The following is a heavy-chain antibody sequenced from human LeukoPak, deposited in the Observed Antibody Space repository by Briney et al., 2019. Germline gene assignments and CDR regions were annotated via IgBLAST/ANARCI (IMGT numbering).Heavy chain of an antibody. CDR2: ISAYNGNT. Sequence: ASVKVSCKASGYTFTSYGISWVRQAPGQGLEWMGWISAYNGNTNYAQKLQGRVTMTTDTSTSTAYMELRSLTSDDTAVYYCALLLPPFYYMDVWGKGTTVTVSS. J-gene: IGHJ6*03. CDR1: GYTFTSYG. V-gene: IGHV1-18*01. CDR3: ALLLPPFYYMDV. D-gene: IGHD2-15*01.